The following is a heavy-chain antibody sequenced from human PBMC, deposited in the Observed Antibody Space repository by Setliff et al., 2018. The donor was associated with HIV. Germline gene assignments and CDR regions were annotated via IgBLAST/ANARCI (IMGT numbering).Heavy chain of an antibody. J-gene: IGHJ5*02. D-gene: IGHD3-3*02. CDR1: GYNFTDYD. V-gene: IGHV1-8*02. CDR3: ARGTAPRPASVLEFLEWLFPNWFDP. Sequence: ASVKVSCKASGYNFTDYDINWVRQATGQGLEWMGWMNPNNGNTGHAEKFQGRVTMTRDTSISTSYMELSSLRSDDTAVYYCARGTAPRPASVLEFLEWLFPNWFDPWGQGTLVTVSS. CDR2: MNPNNGNT.